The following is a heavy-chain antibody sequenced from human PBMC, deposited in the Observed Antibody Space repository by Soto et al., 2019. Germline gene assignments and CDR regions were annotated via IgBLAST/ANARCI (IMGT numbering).Heavy chain of an antibody. J-gene: IGHJ6*02. V-gene: IGHV1-69*01. CDR2: IIPIFGTA. D-gene: IGHD2-2*01. CDR1: GGTFSSYA. Sequence: SVKVSCKASGGTFSSYAISWGRQAPVQGLEWMGGIIPIFGTANYAQKFQGRVTITADESTSTAYMELSSLRSEDTAVYYCARPVYCSSTSRYYYYGMDVWGQGTTVTVSS. CDR3: ARPVYCSSTSRYYYYGMDV.